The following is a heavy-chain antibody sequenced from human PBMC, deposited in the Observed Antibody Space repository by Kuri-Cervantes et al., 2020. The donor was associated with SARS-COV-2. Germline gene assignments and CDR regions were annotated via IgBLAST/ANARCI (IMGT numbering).Heavy chain of an antibody. CDR1: GFTFSSYS. J-gene: IGHJ4*02. D-gene: IGHD6-13*01. V-gene: IGHV3-21*01. CDR3: ARDFLLLAAQDY. Sequence: GGSLRLSCAASGFTFSSYSMNWVRQAPGKGLEWVSSSSSSSSYIYYADSVKGRFTISRDNAKNSLYLQMNSLRAEDTAVYYCARDFLLLAAQDYWGQGTLVTVSS. CDR2: SSSSSSYI.